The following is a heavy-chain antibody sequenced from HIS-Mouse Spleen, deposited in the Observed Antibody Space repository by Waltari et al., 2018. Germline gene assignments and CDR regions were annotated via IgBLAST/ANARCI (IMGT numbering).Heavy chain of an antibody. CDR2: ISYDGSNK. CDR3: ARAGTLHIVATTFDY. D-gene: IGHD5-12*01. CDR1: GFPFRSYA. J-gene: IGHJ4*02. Sequence: QVQLVESGGGVVQPGRSLRLSCAASGFPFRSYAMHWVRQAPGKGLEWVAVISYDGSNKYYADSVKGRFTISRDNSKNTLYLQMNSLRAEDTAVYYCARAGTLHIVATTFDYWGQGTLVTVSS. V-gene: IGHV3-30*04.